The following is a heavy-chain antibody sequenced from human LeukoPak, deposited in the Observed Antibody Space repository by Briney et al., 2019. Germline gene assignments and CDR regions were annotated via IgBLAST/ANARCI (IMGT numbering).Heavy chain of an antibody. V-gene: IGHV3-23*01. Sequence: GGSLRLPCAASGFTFSGYAMSWVRQAPGKGLEWVSTISDNGGRTYYADSVKGRFTISRDNSKNTLFLQMNSLRAEDSAVYYLATDGEGDPSVNYLVGGKGTLITVPS. D-gene: IGHD3-22*01. CDR3: ATDGEGDPSVNYLV. CDR1: GFTFSGYA. J-gene: IGHJ4*02. CDR2: ISDNGGRT.